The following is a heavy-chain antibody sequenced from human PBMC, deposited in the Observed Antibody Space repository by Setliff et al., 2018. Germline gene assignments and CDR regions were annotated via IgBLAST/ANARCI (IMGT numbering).Heavy chain of an antibody. CDR1: GGSISSSSYY. D-gene: IGHD5-18*01. CDR2: IYYSGST. J-gene: IGHJ4*02. CDR3: ARGRIQLWKYYFDY. Sequence: SETLSLTCTVSGGSISSSSYYWGWIRQPPGKGLEWIGSIYYSGSTYYNPSLKSRVTISVDTSKNQFSLKLSSVTAADTAVYYCARGRIQLWKYYFDYWGQGTLVTVS. V-gene: IGHV4-39*07.